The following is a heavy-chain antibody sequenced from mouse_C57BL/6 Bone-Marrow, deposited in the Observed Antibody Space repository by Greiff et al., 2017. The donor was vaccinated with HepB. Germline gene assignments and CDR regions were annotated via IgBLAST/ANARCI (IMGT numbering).Heavy chain of an antibody. Sequence: VHLVESGAELARPGASVKLSCKASGYTFTSYGISWVKQRTGQGLEWIGEIYPRSGNTYYNEKFKGKATLTADKSSSTAYMELRSLTSEDSAVYFCASKIYYDYSYAMDYWGQGTSVTVSS. J-gene: IGHJ4*01. D-gene: IGHD2-4*01. CDR1: GYTFTSYG. CDR3: ASKIYYDYSYAMDY. V-gene: IGHV1-81*01. CDR2: IYPRSGNT.